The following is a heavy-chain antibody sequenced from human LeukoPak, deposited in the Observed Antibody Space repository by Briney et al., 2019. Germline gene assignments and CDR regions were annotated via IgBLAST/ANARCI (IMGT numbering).Heavy chain of an antibody. Sequence: SETLSLTCTVSGGSMSSYYWSWIRQPPGKGLEWIGSIYYTGNTYYDPSLKSGVTISLDTSNNQFSLQMNSATAADTAVYYCGRGYTYGNYFEPWGQGIPVTVSS. CDR1: GGSMSSYY. V-gene: IGHV4-39*07. J-gene: IGHJ5*02. D-gene: IGHD5-18*01. CDR3: GRGYTYGNYFEP. CDR2: IYYTGNT.